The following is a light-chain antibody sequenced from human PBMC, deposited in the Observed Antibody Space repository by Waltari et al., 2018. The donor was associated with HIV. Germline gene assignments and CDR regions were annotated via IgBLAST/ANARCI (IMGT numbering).Light chain of an antibody. J-gene: IGKJ2*01. V-gene: IGKV1-33*01. CDR1: QDISNF. CDR2: DAT. CDR3: QQYDNLPPYS. Sequence: DIQMTQSPSPLSASVGDTVPLTCQASQDISNFLNWYRQKPGKAPQLLIYDATNLQTGVPSRFSGTGSGTEFTFTISSLQPEDFATYYCQQYDNLPPYSFGQGTKLEIK.